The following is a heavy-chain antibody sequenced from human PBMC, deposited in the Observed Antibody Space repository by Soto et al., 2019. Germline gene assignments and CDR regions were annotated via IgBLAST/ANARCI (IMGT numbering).Heavy chain of an antibody. V-gene: IGHV1-8*01. J-gene: IGHJ6*02. CDR1: GYSFTNND. CDR3: ARGGCSGGSCYSEAYYYYGMDV. Sequence: WASVKVSCKASGYSFTNNDVSWVRQATGQGLEWMGWMNPGSGDTGYAQKFQGRVTMTRNTSISTAYMELSSLRSEDTAVYYCARGGCSGGSCYSEAYYYYGMDVWGQGTTVTVSS. CDR2: MNPGSGDT. D-gene: IGHD2-15*01.